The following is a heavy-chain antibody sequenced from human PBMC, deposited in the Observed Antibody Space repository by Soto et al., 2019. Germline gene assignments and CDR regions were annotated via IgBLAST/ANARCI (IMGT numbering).Heavy chain of an antibody. CDR3: ARELTQYCSSTSCYGLKKNYYYYYGMDV. CDR2: MYNTGST. D-gene: IGHD2-2*01. Sequence: SETLSLTCTVSGGSISSYYWSWIRQPPGKGLEWIGYMYNTGSTIYNPSLKSRVTISVDTSKNQFSLKLNSVTAADTAVYYCARELTQYCSSTSCYGLKKNYYYYYGMDVWGQGTTVTVSS. J-gene: IGHJ6*02. CDR1: GGSISSYY. V-gene: IGHV4-59*12.